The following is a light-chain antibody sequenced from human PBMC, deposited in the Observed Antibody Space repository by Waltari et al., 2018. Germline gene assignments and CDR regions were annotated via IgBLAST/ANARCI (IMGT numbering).Light chain of an antibody. Sequence: QSALTQPRPVSGSPGQSVTIPGTGTSRDVGGYNYVSWYQQHPGKAPKLMIYDVSKRPSGVPDRFSGSKSGNTASLTISGLQAEDEADYYCCSYAGSRVFGGGTKLTVL. CDR3: CSYAGSRV. V-gene: IGLV2-11*01. J-gene: IGLJ3*02. CDR1: SRDVGGYNY. CDR2: DVS.